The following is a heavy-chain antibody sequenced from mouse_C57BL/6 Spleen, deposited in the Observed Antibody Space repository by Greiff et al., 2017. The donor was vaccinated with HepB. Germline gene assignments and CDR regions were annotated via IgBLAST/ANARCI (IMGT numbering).Heavy chain of an antibody. J-gene: IGHJ3*01. CDR3: VRGYTAY. V-gene: IGHV10-1*01. Sequence: EVKLMESGGGLVQPKGSLKLSCAASGFSFNTYAMNWVRQAPGKGLEWVARIRSKSNNYATYYADSVKDRFTISRDDSESMLYLQMNNLKTEDTAMYYCVRGYTAYWGQGTLVTVSA. CDR1: GFSFNTYA. CDR2: IRSKSNNYAT. D-gene: IGHD1-2*01.